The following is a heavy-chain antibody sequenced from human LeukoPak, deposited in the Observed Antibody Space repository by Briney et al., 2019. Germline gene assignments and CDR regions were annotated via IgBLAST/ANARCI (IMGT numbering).Heavy chain of an antibody. CDR1: GFSPSTSGMC. Sequence: SGPALVKPTQTLTLTCTFSGFSPSTSGMCVNWFRQPPGKALEWLARIDWDDDKYYGTSLKTRLTISKDTSKNQVVLTMTNMDPVDTATYYCARTNWGSHWYFDLWGRGTLVTVSS. J-gene: IGHJ2*01. CDR2: IDWDDDK. V-gene: IGHV2-70*11. CDR3: ARTNWGSHWYFDL. D-gene: IGHD7-27*01.